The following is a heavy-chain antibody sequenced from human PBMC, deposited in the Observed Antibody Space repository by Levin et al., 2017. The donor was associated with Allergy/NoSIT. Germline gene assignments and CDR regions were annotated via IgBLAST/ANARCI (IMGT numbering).Heavy chain of an antibody. CDR1: GFTFSSYA. V-gene: IGHV3-23*01. J-gene: IGHJ4*02. D-gene: IGHD6-13*01. CDR2: ISGSGGPT. Sequence: PGGSLRLSCAASGFTFSSYAMSWVRQAAGKGLECVSAISGSGGPTYYSDSVKGRFTISRDNSKNTLYLQMNSLRAEDTAVYYCAKEGSHFWQLVETYYFDYWGQGTLVTVSS. CDR3: AKEGSHFWQLVETYYFDY.